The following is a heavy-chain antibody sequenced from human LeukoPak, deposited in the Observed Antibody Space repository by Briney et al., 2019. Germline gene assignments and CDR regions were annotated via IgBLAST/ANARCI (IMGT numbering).Heavy chain of an antibody. D-gene: IGHD3-10*01. Sequence: GGSLRLSCAASGFTFDDYGMSWVRQAPGKGLEWVSGINWNGGSTGYADSVKGRFTISRDNAKNSLYLQMNSLRAEDTAIYYCAKGNMYYYGSGSYFDYWGQGTLVTVSS. J-gene: IGHJ4*02. CDR1: GFTFDDYG. CDR3: AKGNMYYYGSGSYFDY. CDR2: INWNGGST. V-gene: IGHV3-20*04.